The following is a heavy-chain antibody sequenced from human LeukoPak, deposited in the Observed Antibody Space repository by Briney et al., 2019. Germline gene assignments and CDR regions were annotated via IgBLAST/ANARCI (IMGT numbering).Heavy chain of an antibody. CDR1: GFTFSSYA. CDR2: ISDDGRHK. CDR3: ARISSDSISYYDH. Sequence: GTSLRLSCAASGFTFSSYAMHWVRQAPGKGLEWVAVISDDGRHKYYAESVKGRFTISRDNAKNTLFLQMNSLRAEDTAVYYCARISSDSISYYDHWGQGTLVTVSS. D-gene: IGHD3-22*01. J-gene: IGHJ4*02. V-gene: IGHV3-30*04.